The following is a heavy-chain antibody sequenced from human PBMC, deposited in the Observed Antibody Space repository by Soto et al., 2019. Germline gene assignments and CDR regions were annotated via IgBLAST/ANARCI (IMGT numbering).Heavy chain of an antibody. Sequence: SETLSLTCTVSGGSISSGDYYWSWIRQPPGKGLEWIGYIYYSGSTYYNPSLKSRLTISVDTSKNQFSLKLSSVTAADTAVYYCARDNILGILYGGMDVWGQGTTVT. D-gene: IGHD3-3*01. CDR1: GGSISSGDYY. J-gene: IGHJ6*02. CDR3: ARDNILGILYGGMDV. V-gene: IGHV4-30-4*01. CDR2: IYYSGST.